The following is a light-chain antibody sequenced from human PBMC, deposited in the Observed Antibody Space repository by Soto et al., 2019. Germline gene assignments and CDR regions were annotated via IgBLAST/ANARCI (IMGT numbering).Light chain of an antibody. V-gene: IGKV3-20*01. CDR3: QRYGRSPRT. J-gene: IGKJ1*01. CDR1: QSVSSSF. CDR2: GAS. Sequence: EIGLTQSPGTLSLSPGERATLSCRASQSVSSSFLAWYRQKPGQAPRLRIYGASSRATGIPDRFSGSGSGTDFSLTISTLEPEDVAVYYCQRYGRSPRTFGQGTKVEIK.